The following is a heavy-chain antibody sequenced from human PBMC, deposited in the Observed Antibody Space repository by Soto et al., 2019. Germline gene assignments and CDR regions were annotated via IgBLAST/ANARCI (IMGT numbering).Heavy chain of an antibody. D-gene: IGHD3-22*01. J-gene: IGHJ6*02. CDR3: ANSLRPPGGSGYYPHYYYGMDV. Sequence: QVQLVESGGGVVQPGRSLRLSCAASGFTFSSYGMHWVRQAPGKGLEWVAVISYDGSNKYYADSVKGRFTISRDNSKNTLYLQMNSLRAEDTAVYYCANSLRPPGGSGYYPHYYYGMDVWGQGTTVTVSS. V-gene: IGHV3-30*18. CDR2: ISYDGSNK. CDR1: GFTFSSYG.